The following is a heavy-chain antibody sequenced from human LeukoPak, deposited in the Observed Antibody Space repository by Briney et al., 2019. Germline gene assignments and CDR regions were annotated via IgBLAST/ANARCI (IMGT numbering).Heavy chain of an antibody. Sequence: GGSLRLSCAASGFTLSSYWMHWVRQAPGKGLVWVSRINSDGSSTSYADSVKGRFTISRDNAKNTLYLQMNSPRAEDTAVYYCARGKRGYSYGFDYWGQGTLVTVSS. J-gene: IGHJ4*02. CDR2: INSDGSST. CDR1: GFTLSSYW. D-gene: IGHD5-18*01. V-gene: IGHV3-74*01. CDR3: ARGKRGYSYGFDY.